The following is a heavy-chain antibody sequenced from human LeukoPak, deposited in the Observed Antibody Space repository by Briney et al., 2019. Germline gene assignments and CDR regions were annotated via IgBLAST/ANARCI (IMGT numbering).Heavy chain of an antibody. CDR1: GFTFSTYS. Sequence: PGGSLRLSCGASGFTFSTYSMNWVRQAPGKGLECVSSITSGGTYIYYADSVKGRFTISRDNAKNSLYLQMNSLRAEDTAVYYCARVQTDSSGDYYGFDYWGQGTLVTVSS. CDR3: ARVQTDSSGDYYGFDY. CDR2: ITSGGTYI. V-gene: IGHV3-21*01. J-gene: IGHJ4*02. D-gene: IGHD3-22*01.